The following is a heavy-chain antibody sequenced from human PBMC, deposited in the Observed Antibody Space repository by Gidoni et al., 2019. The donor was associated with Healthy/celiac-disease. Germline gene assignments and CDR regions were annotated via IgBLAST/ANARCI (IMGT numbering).Heavy chain of an antibody. V-gene: IGHV4-34*01. CDR1: GGSFSGYY. D-gene: IGHD3-10*01. Sequence: QVHLQQWGAALLKPSVTLSLTCAASGGSFSGYYWSWIRQSPGKGLEWVGEINHSGSTNYNPSLKSRVTISVDTSRNQFSLKLSSVTAADTAVYYCARGRGRHAFDYWGQGTLVTVSS. CDR2: INHSGST. CDR3: ARGRGRHAFDY. J-gene: IGHJ4*02.